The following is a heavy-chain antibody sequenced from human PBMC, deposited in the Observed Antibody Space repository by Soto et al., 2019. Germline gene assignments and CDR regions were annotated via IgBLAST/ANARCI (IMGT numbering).Heavy chain of an antibody. J-gene: IGHJ4*02. CDR2: ISAYNGNT. V-gene: IGHV1-18*01. Sequence: ASVKVSCKASGYTFTSYGISWVRQAPGQGLEWMGWISAYNGNTNYARKLQGRVTMTTDTSTSTAYMELRSLRSDDTAVYYFARDFEVSPPSEAHFDYWGQGNLVTVSS. CDR3: ARDFEVSPPSEAHFDY. CDR1: GYTFTSYG. D-gene: IGHD3-3*01.